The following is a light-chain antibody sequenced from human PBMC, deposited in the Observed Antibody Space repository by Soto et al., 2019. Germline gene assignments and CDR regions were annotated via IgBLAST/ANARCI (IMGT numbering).Light chain of an antibody. J-gene: IGKJ4*01. CDR1: QGISTW. V-gene: IGKV1-5*03. CDR2: EGF. CDR3: QQYDSYPVT. Sequence: DIQMTQSPSTLSASVGDKVTITCRASQGISTWLAWYQQMPGTAPKDMMLEGFSLESEVSSRFSGSGSGTEFTLTIISLQPDNFATYYCQQYDSYPVTFGGGPKVDIK.